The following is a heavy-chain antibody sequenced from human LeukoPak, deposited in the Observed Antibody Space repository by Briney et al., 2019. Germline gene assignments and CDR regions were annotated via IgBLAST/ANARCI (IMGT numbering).Heavy chain of an antibody. J-gene: IGHJ4*02. Sequence: PGGTLRLSCAASGFTFSSYGMSWVRQAPGKGPVWVARIKSDGSITDYADFVKGRFTISRDNAKNSLYLQMNSLRAEDTAVYYCARGPEYYYDSSGCSAGYWGQGTLVTVSS. V-gene: IGHV3-74*01. CDR1: GFTFSSYG. CDR2: IKSDGSIT. D-gene: IGHD3-22*01. CDR3: ARGPEYYYDSSGCSAGY.